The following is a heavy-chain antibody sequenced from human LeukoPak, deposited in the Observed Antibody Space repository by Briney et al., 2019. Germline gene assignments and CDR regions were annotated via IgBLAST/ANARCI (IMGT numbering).Heavy chain of an antibody. V-gene: IGHV3-48*01. J-gene: IGHJ4*02. CDR3: AKDREFCSSTKCYYYFDY. CDR2: ITSDTNNI. CDR1: GFAFSIYS. Sequence: GGSLRLSCAASGFAFSIYSLNWVRQTPGKRLEWVSYITSDTNNILYADSVKGRFTISRDNSKNTLYLQMNSLRAEDTAVYYCAKDREFCSSTKCYYYFDYWGQGTLVTVSS. D-gene: IGHD2-2*01.